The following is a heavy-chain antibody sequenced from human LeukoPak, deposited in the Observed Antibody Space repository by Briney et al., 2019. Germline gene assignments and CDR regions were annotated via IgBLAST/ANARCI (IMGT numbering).Heavy chain of an antibody. J-gene: IGHJ4*02. CDR3: ARAKTGYSSSWDFDY. Sequence: PRGSLRLSCAASGFTVSSNYMSWVRQAPGKGLEWVSVIYSGGSTYYADSVKGRFTISRHNSKNTLYLQMNSLRAEDTAVYYCARAKTGYSSSWDFDYWGQGTLVTVSS. V-gene: IGHV3-53*04. D-gene: IGHD6-13*01. CDR1: GFTVSSNY. CDR2: IYSGGST.